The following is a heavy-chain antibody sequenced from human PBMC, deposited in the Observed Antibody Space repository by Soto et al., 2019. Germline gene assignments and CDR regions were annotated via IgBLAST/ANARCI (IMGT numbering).Heavy chain of an antibody. CDR1: GYTFTSYY. CDR2: TSAYNGNT. Sequence: GASVKVSCKASGYTFTSYYMHWVRQAPGRGLEWLGWTSAYNGNTNYAQKFQGRVTMTTDTSTSTVYMELRSLRSDDTAVYYCARDSTNRAKFDYWGQGTLVTVSS. V-gene: IGHV1-18*04. J-gene: IGHJ4*02. D-gene: IGHD2-8*01. CDR3: ARDSTNRAKFDY.